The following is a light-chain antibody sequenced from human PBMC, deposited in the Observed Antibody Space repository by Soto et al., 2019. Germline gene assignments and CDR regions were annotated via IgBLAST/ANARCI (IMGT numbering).Light chain of an antibody. J-gene: IGKJ4*01. CDR2: KAS. CDR3: QQYNSPPLT. Sequence: DIQMTQSPSTLSASVGDRVTITCRASQGISSWLAWYQQKPGKAPKLLIYKASSLESGVPSRFSGSGSGTEFTLTISSLQPDDFATYYCQQYNSPPLTFGGGTKVEIK. V-gene: IGKV1-5*03. CDR1: QGISSW.